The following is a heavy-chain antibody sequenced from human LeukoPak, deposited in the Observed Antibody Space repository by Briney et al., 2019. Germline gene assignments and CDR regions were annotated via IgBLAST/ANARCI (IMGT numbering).Heavy chain of an antibody. J-gene: IGHJ6*02. Sequence: SQTLSLTCAISGGSVSSNSVAWNWIRKSPSRGLEWLGRTYYRSKWYNDYAVSVKSRVTVNPDTSKNQFSLQLNSVTPEDTAVYYCARGRIAYYGMDVWGQGTTVTVSS. D-gene: IGHD2-21*01. CDR1: GGSVSSNSVA. CDR2: TYYRSKWYN. V-gene: IGHV6-1*01. CDR3: ARGRIAYYGMDV.